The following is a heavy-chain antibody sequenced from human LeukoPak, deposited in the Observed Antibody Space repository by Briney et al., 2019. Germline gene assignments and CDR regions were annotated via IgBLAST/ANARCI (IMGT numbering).Heavy chain of an antibody. V-gene: IGHV3-23*01. CDR3: ARANHCTDTTCYAYYFDD. CDR1: GFTFSSYA. J-gene: IGHJ4*02. D-gene: IGHD2-2*01. Sequence: PSGGSLRLSCAASGFTFSSYAMSWVRQAPGKGLEWVSAISGSGGSTYYADSVKGRFTVSRDNSKNTFYLQMNSLRADDTAIYYCARANHCTDTTCYAYYFDDWGQGTVVTVSS. CDR2: ISGSGGST.